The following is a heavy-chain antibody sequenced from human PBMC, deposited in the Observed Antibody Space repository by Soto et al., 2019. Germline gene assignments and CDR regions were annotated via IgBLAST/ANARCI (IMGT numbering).Heavy chain of an antibody. D-gene: IGHD2-2*01. V-gene: IGHV3-23*01. Sequence: GGSLRLSCAASGFTFTNFAMNWVRQAPGKGLEWVSVISGTGDTTYNADSVKGRFTISRDNSMNTAFLQMNSLRADDTALYYCAKGYCSSTSCSFDYWGQGTLVTVSS. CDR1: GFTFTNFA. CDR3: AKGYCSSTSCSFDY. CDR2: ISGTGDTT. J-gene: IGHJ4*02.